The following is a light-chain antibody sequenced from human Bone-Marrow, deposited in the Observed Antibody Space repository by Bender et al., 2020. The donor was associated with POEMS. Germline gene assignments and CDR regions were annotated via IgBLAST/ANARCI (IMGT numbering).Light chain of an antibody. CDR3: TSFTTTSTYV. Sequence: QSALTQPRSVSGSPGQSVTISCTGTSSDVGNYDRVSWYQQPPGTAPKLMIYDVSNRPSGVPDRFSGSKSGNTAFLTISGLQAEDEADYYCTSFTTTSTYVFGTGTKVTVL. CDR1: SSDVGNYDR. CDR2: DVS. J-gene: IGLJ1*01. V-gene: IGLV2-18*02.